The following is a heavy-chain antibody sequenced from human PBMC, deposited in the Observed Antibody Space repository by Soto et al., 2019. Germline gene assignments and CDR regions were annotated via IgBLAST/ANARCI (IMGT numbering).Heavy chain of an antibody. Sequence: QVQLVESGGGVVQPGRSLRLSCAASGFTFSSYGMHWVRQAPGKGLEWVAVISYDGSNKYYADSVKGRFTISRDNSKNTLYLQMNSLRAEDTVVYYCAKDRYYYGSGSGYYFDYWGQGTLVTVSS. J-gene: IGHJ4*02. D-gene: IGHD3-10*01. CDR3: AKDRYYYGSGSGYYFDY. CDR1: GFTFSSYG. CDR2: ISYDGSNK. V-gene: IGHV3-30*18.